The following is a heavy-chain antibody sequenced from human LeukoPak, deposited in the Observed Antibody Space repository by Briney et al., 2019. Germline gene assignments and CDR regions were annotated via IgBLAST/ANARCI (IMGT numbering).Heavy chain of an antibody. V-gene: IGHV4-39*01. Sequence: PSETLSLTCTVSGGSISSSSYYWGWIRQPPGKGLECIGTIYYSGSTYYNPSLKSRVTISVDTSKNQSSLKLSSVTAADTAVYYCARMTTANWFDPWGQGILVTVSS. CDR2: IYYSGST. D-gene: IGHD1-14*01. J-gene: IGHJ5*02. CDR3: ARMTTANWFDP. CDR1: GGSISSSSYY.